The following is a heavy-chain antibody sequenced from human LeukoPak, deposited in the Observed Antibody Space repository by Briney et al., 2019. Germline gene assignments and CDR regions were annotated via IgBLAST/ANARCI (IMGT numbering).Heavy chain of an antibody. V-gene: IGHV4-39*07. D-gene: IGHD3-3*01. CDR2: IYYSGST. CDR1: GGSISSSSYY. CDR3: ARDVYDFWSGLTMDV. J-gene: IGHJ6*03. Sequence: SETLSLTCTVSGGSISSSSYYWGWIRQPPGKGLEWIGSIYYSGSTCYNPSLKSRVTISVDTSKNQFSLKLSSVTAADTAVYYCARDVYDFWSGLTMDVWGKGTTVTVSS.